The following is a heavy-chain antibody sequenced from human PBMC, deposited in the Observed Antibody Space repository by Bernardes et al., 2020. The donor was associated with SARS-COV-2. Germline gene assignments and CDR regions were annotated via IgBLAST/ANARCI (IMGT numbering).Heavy chain of an antibody. CDR3: AREHYPRVGYYYYGMDV. CDR1: GYTFSGYY. D-gene: IGHD1-26*01. V-gene: IGHV1-46*03. CDR2: INPSGGST. Sequence: ASVKVSCRASGYTFSGYYMNWVRQAPGHGIEWMGVINPSGGSTNYAQKFQGRVTVTSDTSTSTVYMELSSLRSEDTAVYFCAREHYPRVGYYYYGMDVWGQGTTVTVAS. J-gene: IGHJ6*02.